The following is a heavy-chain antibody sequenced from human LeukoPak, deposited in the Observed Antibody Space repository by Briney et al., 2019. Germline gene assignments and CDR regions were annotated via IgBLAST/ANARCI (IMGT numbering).Heavy chain of an antibody. CDR1: GFTFGSYG. V-gene: IGHV3-30*02. J-gene: IGHJ4*02. CDR3: AKDSAPSSSWDIIDY. CDR2: IRYDGSNK. Sequence: GGSLRLSCAASGFTFGSYGMHWVRQAPGKGLEWVAFIRYDGSNKYYADSVKGRFTISRDNSKNTLYLQMNSLRAEDTAVYYCAKDSAPSSSWDIIDYWGQGTLVTVSS. D-gene: IGHD6-13*01.